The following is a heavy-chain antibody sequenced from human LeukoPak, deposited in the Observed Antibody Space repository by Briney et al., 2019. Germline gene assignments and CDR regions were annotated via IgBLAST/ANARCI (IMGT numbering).Heavy chain of an antibody. D-gene: IGHD2-21*01. CDR2: ISYDGSNE. J-gene: IGHJ4*02. Sequence: GGSLRLSCAASGFTFSTYGMHWVRQAPGKGLEWVAVISYDGSNEYYADSVKGRFTISRDNSKNTLYLQMSSLRAEDTAVYYCAKESNRGLPDYWGQGTLVTVPS. V-gene: IGHV3-30*18. CDR1: GFTFSTYG. CDR3: AKESNRGLPDY.